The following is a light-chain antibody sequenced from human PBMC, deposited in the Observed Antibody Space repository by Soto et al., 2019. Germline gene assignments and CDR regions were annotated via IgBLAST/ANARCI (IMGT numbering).Light chain of an antibody. CDR1: SSNIGSNT. V-gene: IGLV1-44*01. J-gene: IGLJ2*01. CDR2: SNN. CDR3: AAWDDSLNVVV. Sequence: SVLTQPPSASGTPGQRVTLSCSGSSSNIGSNTVNWYQQLPGTAPKLLIYSNNQRPSGVPDRFSGSKSGTSASLAISGLQSEDEADYYCAAWDDSLNVVVFGGGTKLTVL.